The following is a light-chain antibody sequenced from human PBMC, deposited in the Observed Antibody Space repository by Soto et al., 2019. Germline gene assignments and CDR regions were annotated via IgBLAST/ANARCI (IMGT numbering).Light chain of an antibody. CDR1: QSVSSN. CDR2: GAS. V-gene: IGKV3D-15*01. Sequence: EIVMTQSPATLSVSPGEGATLSCRASQSVSSNLAWYQQKPGQAPRLLIYGASSRATGIPARFSGSGSGTEFTLTISSLLSEDFAVYYCQQYHNWPPWTFGQGTKVDSK. J-gene: IGKJ1*01. CDR3: QQYHNWPPWT.